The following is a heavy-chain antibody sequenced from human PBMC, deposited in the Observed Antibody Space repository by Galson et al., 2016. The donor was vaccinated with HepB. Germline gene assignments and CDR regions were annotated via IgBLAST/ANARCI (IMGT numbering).Heavy chain of an antibody. CDR3: ATSSRHYYYYMDV. D-gene: IGHD3-10*01. J-gene: IGHJ6*03. Sequence: ETLSLTCTVSGGSISGYHWTWIRQTPGKGLAWIGYINSRGSTDYNPSLRSRVTIALDTSKNQFPLRLTSVTAADTAVYYCATSSRHYYYYMDVWGKGTTVTVSS. CDR2: INSRGST. CDR1: GGSISGYH. V-gene: IGHV4-59*01.